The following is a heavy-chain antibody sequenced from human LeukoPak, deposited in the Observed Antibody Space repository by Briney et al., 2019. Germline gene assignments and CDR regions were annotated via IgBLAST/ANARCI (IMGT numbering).Heavy chain of an antibody. CDR1: GGSFSGYY. CDR2: INHSGST. D-gene: IGHD4-23*01. V-gene: IGHV4-34*01. J-gene: IGHJ6*02. CDR3: ARGPANWGLYAPNNDYGGNSGRSDYYYYGMDV. Sequence: KSSETLSLTCAVYGGSFSGYYWSWIRQPPGKGLEWIGEINHSGSTNYNPSLKSRVTISVDTSKNQFSLKLSSVTAADTAVYYCARGPANWGLYAPNNDYGGNSGRSDYYYYGMDVWGQGTTVTVSS.